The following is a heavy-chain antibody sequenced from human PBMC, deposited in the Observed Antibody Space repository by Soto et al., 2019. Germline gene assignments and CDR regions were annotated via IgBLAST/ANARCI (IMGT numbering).Heavy chain of an antibody. CDR2: TYYKSRWFN. CDR3: ARGSWDDVSGHYYMDV. CDR1: GDSFSSNSAG. J-gene: IGHJ6*03. D-gene: IGHD5-12*01. V-gene: IGHV6-1*01. Sequence: PSQTLSLTCAISGDSFSSNSAGWNWVRQTPSRDLEWLGRTYYKSRWFNNYAVSVKSRITINPDTSQNQFSLHLDSVAPEDTAVYFCARGSWDDVSGHYYMDVWGKGTTVTVS.